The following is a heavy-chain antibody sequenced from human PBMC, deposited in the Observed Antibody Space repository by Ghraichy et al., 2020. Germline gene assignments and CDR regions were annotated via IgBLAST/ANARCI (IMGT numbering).Heavy chain of an antibody. CDR3: ASGALSQHPYFQD. CDR1: GFTFSSYA. J-gene: IGHJ1*01. D-gene: IGHD1-26*01. V-gene: IGHV3-30*01. Sequence: GGSLRLSCAASGFTFSSYAMHWVRQAPGKGLEWVAVISYSGSNTYYADSVKGRFTISRDNSKNTLYLQMNSLRAEDTAVYYCASGALSQHPYFQDCGQGAAGTASS. CDR2: ISYSGSNT.